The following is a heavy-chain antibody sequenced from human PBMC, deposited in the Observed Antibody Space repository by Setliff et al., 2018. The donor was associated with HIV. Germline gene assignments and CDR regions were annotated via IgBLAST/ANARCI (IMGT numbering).Heavy chain of an antibody. CDR1: GYSISSRYY. Sequence: SETLSLTCTVSGYSISSRYYWGWIRQPPGKGLEWIGSIYHSGITYYNSSLKSRVTISVDTSKNQFSLKLNSVTAADTAVYYCARHLPARYYDSSGYYYNDYWGQGTLVTVSS. D-gene: IGHD3-22*01. CDR2: IYHSGIT. J-gene: IGHJ4*02. CDR3: ARHLPARYYDSSGYYYNDY. V-gene: IGHV4-38-2*02.